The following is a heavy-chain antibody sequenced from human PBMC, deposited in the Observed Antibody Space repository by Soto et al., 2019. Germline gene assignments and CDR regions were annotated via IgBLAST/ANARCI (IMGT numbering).Heavy chain of an antibody. Sequence: SETLSLTCTVSGGSISSSSYYWGWVRQPPGKGLEWIGSIYYSGTTYYNPSLKSRVTISVDTSKNQFSLKLSSVTAADTAVYYCRVAVAGTGDYWCQGTLVTVSS. D-gene: IGHD6-19*01. CDR3: RVAVAGTGDY. CDR2: IYYSGTT. CDR1: GGSISSSSYY. V-gene: IGHV4-39*01. J-gene: IGHJ4*02.